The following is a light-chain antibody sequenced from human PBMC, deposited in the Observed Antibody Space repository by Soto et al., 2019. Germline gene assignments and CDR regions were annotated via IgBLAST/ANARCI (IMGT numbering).Light chain of an antibody. V-gene: IGKV1-39*01. CDR3: QQSYSTPPT. CDR2: AAS. J-gene: IGKJ1*01. CDR1: XXXXXY. Sequence: DIQMTQSPXXXXASVXXXXXXXXRXXXXXXXYLNWYQQKPGKSPKLLIYAASSLQSGVPSRFSGSGSGTDFTLTISSLQPEDFATYYCQQSYSTPPTFGQGTKVEIK.